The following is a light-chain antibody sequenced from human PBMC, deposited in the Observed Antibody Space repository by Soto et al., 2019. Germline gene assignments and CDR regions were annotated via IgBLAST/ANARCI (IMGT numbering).Light chain of an antibody. V-gene: IGKV3-20*01. Sequence: EIVLTQSPGTLSLSPGERATLSCRASQTVSSSYLAWYQQKPGQAPRLLISDASSRATGIPDRFSGSGSGTDFTITISILEPEDFAVYDCQQYGGSPLTFGGGTKVEVK. CDR2: DAS. CDR3: QQYGGSPLT. CDR1: QTVSSSY. J-gene: IGKJ4*01.